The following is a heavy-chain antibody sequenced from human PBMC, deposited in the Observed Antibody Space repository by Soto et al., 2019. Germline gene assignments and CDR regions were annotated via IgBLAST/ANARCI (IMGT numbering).Heavy chain of an antibody. V-gene: IGHV3-9*01. D-gene: IGHD2-15*01. CDR3: AKVSSAATYFDY. Sequence: GGSLRLSCAASGFTFDDYAIHWVRQAPGKGLEWVSGISWNSGKIGYADSVKGRFTISRDNAKNSLYLQMNSLRDEDTAFYYCAKVSSAATYFDYWGQGTLVTVSS. CDR1: GFTFDDYA. J-gene: IGHJ4*02. CDR2: ISWNSGKI.